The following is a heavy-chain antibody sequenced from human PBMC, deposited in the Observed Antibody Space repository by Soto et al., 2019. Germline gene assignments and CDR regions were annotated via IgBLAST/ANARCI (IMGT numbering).Heavy chain of an antibody. J-gene: IGHJ4*02. Sequence: SETLSLTCTVSGGSISSYYWSWIRQPPGKRLEWIGYIYYSGSTNYNPSLKSRVTISVDTSKNQFSLKLSSVTAADTAVYYCARVFMVRGVTMIDYWGQGTLVTVSS. D-gene: IGHD3-10*01. CDR1: GGSISSYY. CDR3: ARVFMVRGVTMIDY. CDR2: IYYSGST. V-gene: IGHV4-59*01.